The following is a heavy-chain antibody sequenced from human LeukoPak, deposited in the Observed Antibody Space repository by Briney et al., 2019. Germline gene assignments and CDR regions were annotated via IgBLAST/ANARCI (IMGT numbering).Heavy chain of an antibody. J-gene: IGHJ3*02. V-gene: IGHV3-23*01. D-gene: IGHD3-16*01. Sequence: GGSLRLSCAASGFTFSNYAMSWVRQARGKGLEWVSVISGSGDSTYYEDSVKGRFTISRDNSKNTLYLQMNSLRAEDTAVFYCVKDRGGGGGFDIWGHGTMITVSS. CDR1: GFTFSNYA. CDR2: ISGSGDST. CDR3: VKDRGGGGGFDI.